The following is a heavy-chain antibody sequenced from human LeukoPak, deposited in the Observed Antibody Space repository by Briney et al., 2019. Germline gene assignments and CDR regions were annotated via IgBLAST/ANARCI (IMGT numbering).Heavy chain of an antibody. Sequence: PSETLSLTCAVSGGSISSSNWWSWVRQPPGKGLEWIGEIYHSGSTNYNPSLKSRVTISVDTSKNQFSLKLSSVTAADTAVYYCARVRYYYDSSGYYLDYWGQGTLVTVSS. D-gene: IGHD3-22*01. CDR2: IYHSGST. CDR1: GGSISSSNW. J-gene: IGHJ4*02. V-gene: IGHV4-4*02. CDR3: ARVRYYYDSSGYYLDY.